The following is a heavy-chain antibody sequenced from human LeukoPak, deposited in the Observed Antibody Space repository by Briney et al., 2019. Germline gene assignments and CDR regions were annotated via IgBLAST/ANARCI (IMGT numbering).Heavy chain of an antibody. V-gene: IGHV3-43D*03. CDR2: ISWDGGST. J-gene: IGHJ4*02. CDR1: GFTFDDYA. Sequence: GGSLRLSCAASGFTFDDYAMHWVRQAPGKGLEWVSLISWDGGSTYYADSVKGRFTISRDNSKNSLYLQMNSLRAEDTALYYCAKDAVGSARLGLGFDYWGQGTLVTVSS. CDR3: AKDAVGSARLGLGFDY. D-gene: IGHD6-6*01.